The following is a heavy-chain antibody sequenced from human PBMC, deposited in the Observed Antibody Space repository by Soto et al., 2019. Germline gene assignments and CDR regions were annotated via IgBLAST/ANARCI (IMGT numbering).Heavy chain of an antibody. J-gene: IGHJ5*02. CDR2: ISSSGSTI. CDR1: GFTFSSYE. V-gene: IGHV3-48*03. CDR3: ARVVRQYCSSTSCYSPENWFDT. Sequence: GGSLRLSCAASGFTFSSYEMNWVRQAPGKGLEWVSYISSSGSTIYYADSVKGRFTISRDNAKNSLYLQMNSLRAEDTAVYYCARVVRQYCSSTSCYSPENWFDTWGQGTLVTVSS. D-gene: IGHD2-2*01.